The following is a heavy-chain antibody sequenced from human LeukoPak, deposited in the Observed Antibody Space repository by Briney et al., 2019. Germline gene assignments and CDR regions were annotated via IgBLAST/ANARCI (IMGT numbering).Heavy chain of an antibody. V-gene: IGHV5-51*01. CDR3: ARRNPMSGDSFDY. D-gene: IGHD4-17*01. CDR1: GYTFSSYW. Sequence: GESLKISCRGSGYTFSSYWIAWVRQMPGKGLEWMGLVYPGDSDAKYSPSFQGQVTLSADKSINTAYLQWTRLKASDTAMYYCARRNPMSGDSFDYWGQGTLVSVSS. J-gene: IGHJ4*02. CDR2: VYPGDSDA.